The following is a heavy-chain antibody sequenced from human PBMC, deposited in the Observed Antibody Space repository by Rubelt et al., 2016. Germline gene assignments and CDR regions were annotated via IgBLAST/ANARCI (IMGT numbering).Heavy chain of an antibody. Sequence: QVQLQESGPGLVKPSQTLSLTCTVSGGSISSSSYYWGWIRQPPGKGLEWIGSIYYSGSTYYNPSLKSRVTISVDTSKNQFSLKLSSVTAADTAVYYCASYRITIFGVVIYGFDYWGQGTLVTVSS. J-gene: IGHJ4*02. CDR2: IYYSGST. V-gene: IGHV4-39*07. D-gene: IGHD3-3*01. CDR1: GGSISSSSYY. CDR3: ASYRITIFGVVIYGFDY.